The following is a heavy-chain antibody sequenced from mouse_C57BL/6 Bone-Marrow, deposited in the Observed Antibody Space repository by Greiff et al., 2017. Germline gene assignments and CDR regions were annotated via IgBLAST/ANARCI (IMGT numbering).Heavy chain of an antibody. J-gene: IGHJ4*01. V-gene: IGHV5-12*01. Sequence: EVQVVESGGGLVQPGGSLKLSCAASGFTFSDYYMYWVRQTLEKRLAWVAYISHGGGSPFSPHTVKGRFTFSVDNANNTPYMQLSRLKSEDTAVYYCASQTYYAMDYWGQGTSVTVSS. CDR3: ASQTYYAMDY. CDR1: GFTFSDYY. CDR2: ISHGGGSP.